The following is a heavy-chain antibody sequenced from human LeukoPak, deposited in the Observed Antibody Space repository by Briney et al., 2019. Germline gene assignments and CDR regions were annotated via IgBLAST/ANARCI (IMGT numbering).Heavy chain of an antibody. CDR1: GFTFSSYA. CDR3: AKDMEASSSWYLDLTFDY. Sequence: GGSLRLSCAASGFTFSSYAMHWVRQAPGKGLEWVALISYDGTNKYYADSVKGRFTISRDNSKNTLYLQMNSLRAEDTAVYYCAKDMEASSSWYLDLTFDYWGQGTLVTVSS. CDR2: ISYDGTNK. D-gene: IGHD6-13*01. J-gene: IGHJ4*02. V-gene: IGHV3-30-3*01.